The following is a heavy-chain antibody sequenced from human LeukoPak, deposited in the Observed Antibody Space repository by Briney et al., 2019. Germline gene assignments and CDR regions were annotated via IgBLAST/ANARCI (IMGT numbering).Heavy chain of an antibody. V-gene: IGHV1-18*01. D-gene: IGHD3-3*01. Sequence: ASVKVSCKASGYTFTSYGISWVRQAPGQGFEWMGWISAYNGNTNYAQKLQGRVTMTTDTSTSTAYMELRSLRSDDTAVYYCARVRQEWLRGYYFDYWGQGTLVTVSS. CDR2: ISAYNGNT. CDR3: ARVRQEWLRGYYFDY. J-gene: IGHJ4*02. CDR1: GYTFTSYG.